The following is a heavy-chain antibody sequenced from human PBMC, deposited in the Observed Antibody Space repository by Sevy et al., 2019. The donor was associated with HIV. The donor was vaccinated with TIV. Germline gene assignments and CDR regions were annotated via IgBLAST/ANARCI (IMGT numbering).Heavy chain of an antibody. CDR1: GGSISISSYY. J-gene: IGHJ4*02. CDR2: FYYSERT. V-gene: IGHV4-39*01. CDR3: ARAFRAVAGSYYFDY. Sequence: SETLSLTCTVSGGSISISSYYWGWIRQPSGKGLEWIGSFYYSERTYYNPSLKGRVTISVDTSKNQFSLKLSSVTAADTAVYYCARAFRAVAGSYYFDYWGQGTLVTVSS. D-gene: IGHD6-19*01.